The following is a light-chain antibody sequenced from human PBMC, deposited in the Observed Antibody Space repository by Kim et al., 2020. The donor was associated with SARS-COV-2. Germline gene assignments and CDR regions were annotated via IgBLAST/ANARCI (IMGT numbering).Light chain of an antibody. CDR3: QQRHTTPLLT. V-gene: IGKV1-39*01. CDR2: AAS. J-gene: IGKJ4*01. Sequence: DIQMTQSPSSLAASVGDRVTIACRASQSISTYLNWYQQKPGKAPKLLIYAASSLQSGVLSRFSGSGSGTDFTLTISSLQPEDFATYYCQQRHTTPLLTFGGGTKVDIK. CDR1: QSISTY.